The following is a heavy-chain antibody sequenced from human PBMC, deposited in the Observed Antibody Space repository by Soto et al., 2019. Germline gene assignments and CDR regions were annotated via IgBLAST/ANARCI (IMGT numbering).Heavy chain of an antibody. CDR2: ISKYNGNT. CDR3: AREEGISDWHAFDY. CDR1: GYTFTDYG. V-gene: IGHV1-18*04. Sequence: QVQLVQSGAEVKKPGASVKVSCKASGYTFTDYGISWVRQAPGQGLEWMGWISKYNGNTIYAQKIQGRVTMTTDTSTSTAYVELRSLRSDDTAVYYCAREEGISDWHAFDYWGQGTLVTVSS. D-gene: IGHD6-19*01. J-gene: IGHJ4*02.